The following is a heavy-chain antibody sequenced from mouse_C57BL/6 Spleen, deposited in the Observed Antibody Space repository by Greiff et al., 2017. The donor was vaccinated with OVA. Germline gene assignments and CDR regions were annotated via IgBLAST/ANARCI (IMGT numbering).Heavy chain of an antibody. J-gene: IGHJ1*03. CDR3: AREGDQGYFDV. D-gene: IGHD3-3*01. CDR2: IWSGGST. CDR1: GFSLTSYG. V-gene: IGHV2-2*01. Sequence: QVQLQQSGPGLVQPSQSLSITCTVSGFSLTSYGVHWVRQSPGKGLEWLGVIWSGGSTDSNAAFISRLSISKDNSKSQVFFKMNSLQADDTAIYYCAREGDQGYFDVWGTGTTVTVSS.